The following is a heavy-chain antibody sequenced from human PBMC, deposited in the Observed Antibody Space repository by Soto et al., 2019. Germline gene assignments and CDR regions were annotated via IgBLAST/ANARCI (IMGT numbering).Heavy chain of an antibody. J-gene: IGHJ6*03. CDR1: GGSFSGYY. D-gene: IGHD6-19*01. V-gene: IGHV4-34*01. Sequence: QVQLQQWGAGLLKPSETLSITCAVYGGSFSGYYWSWIRQPPGKGLEWIGEINHSGSTNYNPSLKSRVTISVDTSKNQFSLKLSSVTAADTAVYYCARENSSGSYYYYYMDVWGKGTTVTVSS. CDR2: INHSGST. CDR3: ARENSSGSYYYYYMDV.